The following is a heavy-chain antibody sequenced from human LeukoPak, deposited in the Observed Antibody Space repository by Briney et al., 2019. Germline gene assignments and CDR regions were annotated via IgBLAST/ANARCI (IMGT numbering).Heavy chain of an antibody. CDR3: GRGGNGIDI. D-gene: IGHD2-8*01. V-gene: IGHV3-74*01. CDR1: GFTFSHYL. J-gene: IGHJ3*02. Sequence: GGSLRLSCAASGFTFSHYLMHWVRQAPGKGLVWVSRIDSDESNTNSYADSVKGRFIISRDNAKNTLYLQMNSLRAEDTAVYFCGRGGNGIDIWGQGTTVIVSS. CDR2: IDSDESNT.